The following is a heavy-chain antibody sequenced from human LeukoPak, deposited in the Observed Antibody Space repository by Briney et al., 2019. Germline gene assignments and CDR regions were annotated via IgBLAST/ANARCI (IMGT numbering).Heavy chain of an antibody. Sequence: PSETLSLTCTVSGGSISSSSYYWGWIRQPPGKGLEWIGSIYYSGSTYYNPSLKSRVTISVDTSKNQFSLKLSSVTAADTAVYYCARDPPNWFDPWGQGTLVTVSS. CDR3: ARDPPNWFDP. J-gene: IGHJ5*02. CDR1: GGSISSSSYY. CDR2: IYYSGST. V-gene: IGHV4-39*02.